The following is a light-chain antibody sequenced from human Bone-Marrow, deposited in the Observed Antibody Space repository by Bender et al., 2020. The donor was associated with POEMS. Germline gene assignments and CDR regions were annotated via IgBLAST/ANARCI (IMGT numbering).Light chain of an antibody. V-gene: IGLV3-21*01. CDR1: NIGDES. J-gene: IGLJ3*02. Sequence: SYVLTQPPSVSAAPGKTARITCGGNNIGDESVHWYQQKPGQAPVLVIYDDRGRPPGIPERFSGSNSGNTATLTINSVEAGDEADYYCQVWHSSSDIWVFGGGTKLTVL. CDR2: DDR. CDR3: QVWHSSSDIWV.